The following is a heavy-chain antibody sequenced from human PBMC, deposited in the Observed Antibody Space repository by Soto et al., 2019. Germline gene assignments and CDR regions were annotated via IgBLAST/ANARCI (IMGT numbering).Heavy chain of an antibody. V-gene: IGHV4-30-2*01. CDR3: ARGSNSGGDYEGFDI. CDR2: IYLSGST. J-gene: IGHJ5*02. Sequence: SETLSLTCVVSGGSISSGNYAWSWVRQPPGEGLEWIGSIYLSGSTFYNPSLESRVTISFDGSNNQFSLNLNSVTAADTAVYHCARGSNSGGDYEGFDIWGQGTLVTVSS. D-gene: IGHD2-21*01. CDR1: GGSISSGNYA.